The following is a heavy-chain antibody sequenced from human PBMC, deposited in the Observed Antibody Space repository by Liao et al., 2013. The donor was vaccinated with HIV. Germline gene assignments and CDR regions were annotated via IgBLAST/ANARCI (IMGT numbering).Heavy chain of an antibody. Sequence: QVQLQQWGAGLLKPSETLSLTCAVYGGSFTGYHWSWIRQPPGKGLEWIGEINHSGSTEYNPSLKSRVTISIDTSKNHFSLKLSSVTAADTAVYYCARGRRNYSSGWYYFDYWGQGTLVTVSS. CDR3: ARGRRNYSSGWYYFDY. D-gene: IGHD6-19*01. V-gene: IGHV4-34*01. CDR2: INHSGST. J-gene: IGHJ4*02. CDR1: GGSFTGYH.